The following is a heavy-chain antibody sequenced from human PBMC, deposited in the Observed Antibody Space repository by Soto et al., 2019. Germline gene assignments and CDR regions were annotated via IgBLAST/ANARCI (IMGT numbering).Heavy chain of an antibody. CDR3: ARADGYSYGVDY. D-gene: IGHD5-18*01. V-gene: IGHV4-59*01. J-gene: IGHJ4*02. Sequence: SETLSLTCTVSGGSISSYYWSWIRQPPGKGQEWIGYIYYSGSTNYNPSLKSRVTISVDTSKNQFSLKLSSVTAADTAVYYCARADGYSYGVDYWGQGTLVTVS. CDR1: GGSISSYY. CDR2: IYYSGST.